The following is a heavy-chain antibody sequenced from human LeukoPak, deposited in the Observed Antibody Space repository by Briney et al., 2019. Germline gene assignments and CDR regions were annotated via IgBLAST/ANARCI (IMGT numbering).Heavy chain of an antibody. Sequence: GGSLRLSCAASGFTFSSYAMSWVRQAPGKGLEWVSAISGSGGSTYYADSVKGRFTISRDNSKNTLYLQMNSLRAEDTAVYYCAKWTTGNYRNAGPYYFDYWGQGTLVTVSS. V-gene: IGHV3-23*01. CDR3: AKWTTGNYRNAGPYYFDY. D-gene: IGHD4-11*01. CDR1: GFTFSSYA. CDR2: ISGSGGST. J-gene: IGHJ4*02.